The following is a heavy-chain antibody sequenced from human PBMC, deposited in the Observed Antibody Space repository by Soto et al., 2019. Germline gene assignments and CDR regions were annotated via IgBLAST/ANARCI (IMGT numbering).Heavy chain of an antibody. V-gene: IGHV3-30-3*01. CDR3: ARDVGYCSSTSCPYGMDV. CDR1: GFTFSSYA. J-gene: IGHJ6*02. Sequence: GGSLRLSCAASGFTFSSYAMHWVRQAPGKGLEWVAVISYDRSNKYYADSVKGRFTISRDNSKNTLYLQMNSLRAEDTAVYYCARDVGYCSSTSCPYGMDVWGQGTTVTVSS. D-gene: IGHD2-2*01. CDR2: ISYDRSNK.